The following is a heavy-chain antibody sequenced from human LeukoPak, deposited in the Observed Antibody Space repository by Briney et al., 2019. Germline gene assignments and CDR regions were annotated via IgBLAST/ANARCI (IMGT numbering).Heavy chain of an antibody. CDR2: INGAGDYT. J-gene: IGHJ4*02. D-gene: IGHD3-3*01. Sequence: GGSLRLSCAASGFTFSNYAMSWVRQAAEKGLVWASAINGAGDYTYYADSVKGRFTISRDNSRSTLSLYMNSLRVDDMAVYYCAKGRSAWTSGGDHWGQGTQVTVSS. CDR1: GFTFSNYA. V-gene: IGHV3-23*01. CDR3: AKGRSAWTSGGDH.